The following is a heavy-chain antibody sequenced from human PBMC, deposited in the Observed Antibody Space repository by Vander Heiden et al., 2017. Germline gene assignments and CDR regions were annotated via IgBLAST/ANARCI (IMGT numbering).Heavy chain of an antibody. V-gene: IGHV1-8*01. J-gene: IGHJ4*02. D-gene: IGHD1-26*01. CDR1: GYTFTTYA. CDR2: MDTKTGET. Sequence: QAQVVQSGAEVKKPGASVRVSCKASGYTFTTYAINWVRQAPGQGLEWMGWMDTKTGETGYAQTFQGRVTMPRNISRSTAYMELSGLRSEDTAVYFCARVARFAGSYYNYFDTWGQGSLVTVSS. CDR3: ARVARFAGSYYNYFDT.